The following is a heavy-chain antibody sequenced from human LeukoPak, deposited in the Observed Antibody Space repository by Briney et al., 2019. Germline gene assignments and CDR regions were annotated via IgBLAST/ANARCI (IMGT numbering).Heavy chain of an antibody. D-gene: IGHD4-23*01. CDR1: GGTFSSYA. CDR2: IIPIFGTA. CDR3: ARTVAPTYYYYYMDV. V-gene: IGHV1-69*13. J-gene: IGHJ6*03. Sequence: SVKVSCKASGGTFSSYAISWVRQAPGQGLEWVGGIIPIFGTANYAQKFQGRVTITADESTSTAYMELSSLRSEDTAVYYCARTVAPTYYYYYMDVWGKGTTVTVSS.